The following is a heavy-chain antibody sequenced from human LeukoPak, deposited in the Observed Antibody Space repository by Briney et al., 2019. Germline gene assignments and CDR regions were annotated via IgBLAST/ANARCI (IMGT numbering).Heavy chain of an antibody. Sequence: SETLSLTCAVYGGSFSGYYWSWICQPPGKGLEWIGEINHSGSTNYNPSLKSRVTISVDTSKNQFSLKLSSVTAADTAVYYCARTPSAATRYYYYYGMDVWGKGTTVTVSS. D-gene: IGHD2-15*01. V-gene: IGHV4-34*01. CDR1: GGSFSGYY. CDR3: ARTPSAATRYYYYYGMDV. CDR2: INHSGST. J-gene: IGHJ6*04.